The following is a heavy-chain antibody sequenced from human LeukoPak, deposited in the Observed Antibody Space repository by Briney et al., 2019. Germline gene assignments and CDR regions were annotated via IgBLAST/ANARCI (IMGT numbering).Heavy chain of an antibody. CDR2: IIPIFGTA. D-gene: IGHD1-26*01. CDR1: GGTFSSYA. Sequence: ASVKVSCKASGGTFSSYAISWVRQAPGQGLEWMGGIIPIFGTANYAQKFQGRVTITADESTSTAYMELSSLRSEDTAVYYCARDLIVGATMGNYWGQGTLVTVSS. CDR3: ARDLIVGATMGNY. V-gene: IGHV1-69*13. J-gene: IGHJ4*02.